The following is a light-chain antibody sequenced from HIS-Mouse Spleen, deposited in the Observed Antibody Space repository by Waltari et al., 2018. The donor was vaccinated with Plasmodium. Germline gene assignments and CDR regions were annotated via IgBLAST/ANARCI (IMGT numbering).Light chain of an antibody. CDR1: SSDVGGYNY. J-gene: IGLJ2*01. V-gene: IGLV2-8*01. CDR3: SSYAGSNNLV. CDR2: EVS. Sequence: QSALTQPPSASGSPGQSVTISCTGTSSDVGGYNYVSWYQQHPDKAPKLMIYEVSKRPSGVPDRFSGSKSGNTASLTGPGLQAEDEADYYCSSYAGSNNLVFGGGTKLTVL.